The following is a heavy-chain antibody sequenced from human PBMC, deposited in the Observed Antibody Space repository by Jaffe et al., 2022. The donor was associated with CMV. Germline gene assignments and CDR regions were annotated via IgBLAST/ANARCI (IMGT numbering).Heavy chain of an antibody. J-gene: IGHJ4*02. D-gene: IGHD3-22*01. CDR1: GYSFTSYW. CDR2: IYPGDSDT. V-gene: IGHV5-51*01. Sequence: EVQLVQSGAEVKKPGESLKISCKGSGYSFTSYWIGWVRQMPGKGLEWMGIIYPGDSDTRYSPSFQGQVTISADKSISTAYLQWSSLKASDTAMYYCARPYYYDSSGYYQGDYYFDYWGQGTLVTVSS. CDR3: ARPYYYDSSGYYQGDYYFDY.